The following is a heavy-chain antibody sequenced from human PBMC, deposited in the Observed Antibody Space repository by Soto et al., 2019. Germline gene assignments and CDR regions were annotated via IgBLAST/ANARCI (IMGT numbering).Heavy chain of an antibody. CDR1: GGTFSSYA. V-gene: IGHV1-69*01. J-gene: IGHJ3*02. CDR3: ARDSPTYYYDSSGYSTNAFDI. Sequence: QVQLVQSGAEVKKPGSSVKVSCKASGGTFSSYAISWVRQAPGQGLEWIGGIIPIFGTANYAQKFQGRVTITADESTSTAYMELSSLRSEDTAVYYCARDSPTYYYDSSGYSTNAFDIWGQGTMVTVSS. CDR2: IIPIFGTA. D-gene: IGHD3-22*01.